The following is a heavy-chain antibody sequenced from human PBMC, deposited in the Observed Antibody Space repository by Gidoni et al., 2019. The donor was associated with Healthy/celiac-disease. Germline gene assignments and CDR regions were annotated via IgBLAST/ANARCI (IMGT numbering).Heavy chain of an antibody. V-gene: IGHV1-18*01. CDR1: VFTFTSYG. D-gene: IGHD7-27*01. Sequence: QVQLVQSGAEVKKPWASVQVSCQASVFTFTSYGISWVRQATGQGLEWMGWISAYNGNTNYAQKLQGRVTMTTDTSTSTAYMELRSLRSDDTAVYYCARGPRRPYEIDTGAFDYWGQGTLVTVSS. CDR3: ARGPRRPYEIDTGAFDY. J-gene: IGHJ4*02. CDR2: ISAYNGNT.